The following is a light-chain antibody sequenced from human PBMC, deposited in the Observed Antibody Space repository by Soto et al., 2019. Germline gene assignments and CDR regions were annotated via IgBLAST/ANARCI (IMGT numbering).Light chain of an antibody. J-gene: IGKJ1*01. CDR2: QTF. CDR1: QSLLHGDGNTY. Sequence: DVVLTQTPLSSPVTLGQPASISCRSSQSLLHGDGNTYLSWLQQRPGQPPRVRIYQTFNRFSGVADRFSGSGAGTDFTLKISRMEAEDVGVHFCTQATQFPRTFGQGTKVEIK. CDR3: TQATQFPRT. V-gene: IGKV2-24*01.